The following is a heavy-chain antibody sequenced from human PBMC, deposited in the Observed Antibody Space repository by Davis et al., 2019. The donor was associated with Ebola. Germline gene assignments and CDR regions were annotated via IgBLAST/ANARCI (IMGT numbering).Heavy chain of an antibody. CDR3: AKFSVFTDYGDYFDY. CDR1: GFTFSSYA. V-gene: IGHV3-23*01. J-gene: IGHJ4*02. CDR2: ISGSGGST. Sequence: PGGSLRLSCAASGFTFSSYAMSWVRQAPGKGLEWVSAISGSGGSTYYADSVKGRFTISRDNSKNTLYLQMNSLRAEDTAVYYCAKFSVFTDYGDYFDYWGQGTLVTVSS. D-gene: IGHD4-17*01.